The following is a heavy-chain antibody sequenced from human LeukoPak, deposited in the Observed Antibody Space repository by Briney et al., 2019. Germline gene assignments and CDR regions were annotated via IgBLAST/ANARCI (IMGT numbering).Heavy chain of an antibody. V-gene: IGHV4-31*03. CDR1: GGSISSGGYY. CDR2: IYYSGST. Sequence: SQTLSLTCTVSGGSISSGGYYWSWIRQHPGKGLEWIGYIYYSGSTYYNPSLKSRVTISVDTSKNQFSLKLSSVTAADTAVYYCASGDSSGYYYFDYWGQGTLVTVSS. J-gene: IGHJ4*02. D-gene: IGHD3-22*01. CDR3: ASGDSSGYYYFDY.